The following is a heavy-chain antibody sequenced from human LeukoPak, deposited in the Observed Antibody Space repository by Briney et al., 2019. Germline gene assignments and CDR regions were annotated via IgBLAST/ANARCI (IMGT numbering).Heavy chain of an antibody. CDR3: ARRRLSSSSLGAFDI. CDR2: VWYGGGNK. J-gene: IGHJ3*02. Sequence: GRSLRLSCAASGFTFKNYGMHWVRQAPGKGLEWMAVVWYGGGNKYYADSVKGRFTISRDDSTDTLYLEMNSVRADDTAVYYCARRRLSSSSLGAFDIWGQGTMVTVSS. D-gene: IGHD6-6*01. V-gene: IGHV3-33*08. CDR1: GFTFKNYG.